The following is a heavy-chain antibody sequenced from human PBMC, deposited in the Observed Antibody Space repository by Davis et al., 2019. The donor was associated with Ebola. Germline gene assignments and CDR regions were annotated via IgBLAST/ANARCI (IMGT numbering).Heavy chain of an antibody. Sequence: SETLSLTCAVYGGSFSGYYWSWIRQPPGKGLEWIGEINHSGNTKYNPSLKSRVTISVDTSKNQFSLNLRSMTAADTAVYYCARTHTAMVTTNWFDPWGQGTLVTVSS. CDR1: GGSFSGYY. CDR2: INHSGNT. J-gene: IGHJ5*02. V-gene: IGHV4-34*01. D-gene: IGHD5-18*01. CDR3: ARTHTAMVTTNWFDP.